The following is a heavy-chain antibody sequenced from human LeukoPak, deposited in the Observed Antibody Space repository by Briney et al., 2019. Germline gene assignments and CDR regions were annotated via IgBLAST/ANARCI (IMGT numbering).Heavy chain of an antibody. Sequence: SETRSLTCGVSGGSFTNQFWTWIRQAPGQGLEWIGDINHNRVTNYNPSLKSRVTISADTSNSLSLRSVTAADTAVYFCAWHYVWGRFDSWGQGTLVTVSS. D-gene: IGHD3-16*01. J-gene: IGHJ4*02. CDR3: AWHYVWGRFDS. CDR2: INHNRVT. CDR1: GGSFTNQF. V-gene: IGHV4-34*01.